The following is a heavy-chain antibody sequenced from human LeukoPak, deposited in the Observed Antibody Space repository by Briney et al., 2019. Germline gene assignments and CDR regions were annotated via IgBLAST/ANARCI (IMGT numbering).Heavy chain of an antibody. CDR2: TSYSRST. CDR1: GDSISSSTYY. J-gene: IGHJ3*02. V-gene: IGHV4-39*01. CDR3: ARVHYEGIGAFDI. Sequence: SETLSLTCTVSGDSISSSTYYWGWIRQPPGKGLEWVGSTSYSRSTYYNPSLKSRVTISVDTSKNQFSLKLSSVTAADTAVYYCARVHYEGIGAFDIWGQGTMVTVSS. D-gene: IGHD3-22*01.